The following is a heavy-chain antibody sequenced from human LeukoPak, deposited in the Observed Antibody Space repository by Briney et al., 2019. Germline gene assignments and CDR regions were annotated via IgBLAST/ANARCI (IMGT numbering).Heavy chain of an antibody. CDR2: TYYRSKWYN. CDR1: RDSVSSNSAA. D-gene: IGHD1-26*01. J-gene: IGHJ4*02. V-gene: IGHV6-1*01. CDR3: ARDLSASYRN. Sequence: SQTLSLTCVISRDSVSSNSAAWNWIRQSPSRGLEWLGRTYYRSKWYNDYALSVKSRIIISPDTSKNQFSLQLNSMTPEDTAVYYCARDLSASYRNWGQGTLVIVSS.